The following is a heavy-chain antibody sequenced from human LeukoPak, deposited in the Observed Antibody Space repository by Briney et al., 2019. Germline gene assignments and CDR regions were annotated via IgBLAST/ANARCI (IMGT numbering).Heavy chain of an antibody. D-gene: IGHD1-26*01. J-gene: IGHJ4*02. CDR1: GYNFKTFG. V-gene: IGHV1-18*04. Sequence: ASVKVSCKTSGYNFKTFGITWVRQAPGQGLEWMGWISAQTGERHYAEKLQGRVTMTTDTSRSTGYMELKSLTSDDTAVYYCAREVWSRDIGSLFDYWGQGTLVIVSS. CDR3: AREVWSRDIGSLFDY. CDR2: ISAQTGER.